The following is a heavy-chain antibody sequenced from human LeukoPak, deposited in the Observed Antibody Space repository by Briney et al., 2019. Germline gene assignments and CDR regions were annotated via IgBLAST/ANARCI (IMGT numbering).Heavy chain of an antibody. CDR2: ISGSGGVT. CDR1: GFVLSSYA. D-gene: IGHD4-17*01. CDR3: ARDRHGDYSLDY. J-gene: IGHJ4*02. Sequence: GGSLRLSCAASGFVLSSYAMNWVRQAPGKGLEWVSSISGSGGVTQYGDSVKGRFTISRDNSNNTMYLQMNSLRVEDTAIYYCARDRHGDYSLDYWGQGSLVTASS. V-gene: IGHV3-23*01.